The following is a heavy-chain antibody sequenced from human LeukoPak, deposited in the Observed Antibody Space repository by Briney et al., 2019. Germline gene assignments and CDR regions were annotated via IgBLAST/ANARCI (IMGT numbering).Heavy chain of an antibody. CDR1: GGSISSGSHY. D-gene: IGHD6-13*01. CDR3: ARGGLHRLRYSRNFDY. V-gene: IGHV4-61*02. J-gene: IGHJ4*02. CDR2: VYSSGST. Sequence: SETLSLTCTVSGGSISSGSHYWTWIRQPAGKGLEYIGRVYSSGSTDSNPSLRSRLTMSVDTSKNQFSLKLSSVTAADTAVYYCARGGLHRLRYSRNFDYWGQGTLVTVSS.